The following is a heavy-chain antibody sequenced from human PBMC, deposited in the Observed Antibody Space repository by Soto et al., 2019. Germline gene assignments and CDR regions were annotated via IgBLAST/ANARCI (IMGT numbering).Heavy chain of an antibody. CDR1: GGTFSSYA. V-gene: IGHV1-69*13. J-gene: IGHJ4*02. Sequence: SVKVSCKASGGTFSSYAISWVRQAPGQGLEWMGGIIPIFGTANYAQKFQGRVTITADESTSTAYMELSSLRSEDTAVYYCASQMATILPLDYWGQGTLVTVSS. D-gene: IGHD5-12*01. CDR2: IIPIFGTA. CDR3: ASQMATILPLDY.